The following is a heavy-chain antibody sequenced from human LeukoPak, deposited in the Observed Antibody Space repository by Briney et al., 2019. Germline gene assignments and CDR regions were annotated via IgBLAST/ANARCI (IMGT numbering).Heavy chain of an antibody. V-gene: IGHV3-7*01. J-gene: IGHJ4*02. D-gene: IGHD3-16*01. Sequence: PGRSLRLSCAASGITFSSYAMHWVRQAPGKGLQWVAHIELDEHNKYYVASVKGRFTISRDNAKNSLYLQMDSLRAEDTAVYYCARGGSASFDYWGQGTQVTVSS. CDR3: ARGGSASFDY. CDR1: GITFSSYA. CDR2: IELDEHNK.